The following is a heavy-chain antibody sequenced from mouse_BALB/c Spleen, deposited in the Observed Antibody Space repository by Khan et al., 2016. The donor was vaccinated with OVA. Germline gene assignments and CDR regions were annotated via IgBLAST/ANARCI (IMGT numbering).Heavy chain of an antibody. CDR3: ARRAYYGNWYFDV. D-gene: IGHD2-1*01. Sequence: EVQLQESGPGLVKPSQSLSLTCTVTGYSITSDYAWNWIRQFPGNKLEWRGYISYSGSTRYNPSLKSRISIIRDTSKNQFFLQLNSVTTEDTATYYCARRAYYGNWYFDVWGAGTTVTVSS. V-gene: IGHV3-2*02. CDR1: GYSITSDYA. J-gene: IGHJ1*01. CDR2: ISYSGST.